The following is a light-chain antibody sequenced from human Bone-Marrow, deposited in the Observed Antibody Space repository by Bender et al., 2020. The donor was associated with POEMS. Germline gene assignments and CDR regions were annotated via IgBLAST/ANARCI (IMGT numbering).Light chain of an antibody. Sequence: SYELTQPPSVSVSPGQTASIACSGGNLGGKYVSWYQQKSGLSPVLVIYQDVKRPSGDRGRFSGSNSGDTATLTISGTQAMDEADYYCEAWDSNTVVFGGGNKVTVL. CDR2: QDV. CDR3: EAWDSNTVV. V-gene: IGLV3-1*01. J-gene: IGLJ2*01. CDR1: NLGGKY.